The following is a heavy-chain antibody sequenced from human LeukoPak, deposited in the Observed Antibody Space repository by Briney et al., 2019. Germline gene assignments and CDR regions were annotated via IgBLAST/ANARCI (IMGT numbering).Heavy chain of an antibody. Sequence: GASVKVSCKASGYTFTSYAMNWVRQAPRQGLEWMGWINTNTGNPTYAQGFTGRFVFSLDTSVSTAYLQISSLKAEDTAVYYCARGYSSSWYPPEYFQHWGQGTLVTVSS. CDR1: GYTFTSYA. J-gene: IGHJ1*01. V-gene: IGHV7-4-1*02. CDR3: ARGYSSSWYPPEYFQH. D-gene: IGHD6-13*01. CDR2: INTNTGNP.